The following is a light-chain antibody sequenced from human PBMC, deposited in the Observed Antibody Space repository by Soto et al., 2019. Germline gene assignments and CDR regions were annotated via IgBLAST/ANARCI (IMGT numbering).Light chain of an antibody. CDR3: CSHAGNIFWV. J-gene: IGLJ3*02. Sequence: QSALTQPASVSGSPGQSITISCTGTSSDVGKYNHVSWYQQHPGKVPKVIIYEGSKRPSGVSNRFSGSKSGNTASLTISGLQAEDEADYYCCSHAGNIFWVLGGGTKLTVL. V-gene: IGLV2-23*01. CDR1: SSDVGKYNH. CDR2: EGS.